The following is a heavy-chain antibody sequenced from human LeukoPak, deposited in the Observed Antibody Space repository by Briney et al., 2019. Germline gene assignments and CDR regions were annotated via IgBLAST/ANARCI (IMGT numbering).Heavy chain of an antibody. V-gene: IGHV4-59*01. Sequence: SETLSLTCTVSGGSISSYYWSWIRQPPGKGLEWIGYIYYSGSTNYNPSLKSRVTISVDTSKNQFSLKLSSVTAADTAVYYCARNGPGTMRSGLYYYYYYGMDVWGQGTTVTVSS. CDR3: ARNGPGTMRSGLYYYYYYGMDV. CDR1: GGSISSYY. CDR2: IYYSGST. D-gene: IGHD3-3*01. J-gene: IGHJ6*02.